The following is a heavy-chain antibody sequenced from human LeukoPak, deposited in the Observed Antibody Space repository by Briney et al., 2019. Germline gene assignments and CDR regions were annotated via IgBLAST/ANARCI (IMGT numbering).Heavy chain of an antibody. CDR2: IYTSGST. CDR1: GGSISSYY. Sequence: KPSETLSLTCTVSGGSISSYYWSWIRQPAGKGLEWIGRIYTSGSTNYNPSLKSRVTMSVDTSKNQFSLKLGSVTAADTAVYYCARTTLPIAAAADPYFDYWGQGTLVTVSS. D-gene: IGHD6-13*01. CDR3: ARTTLPIAAAADPYFDY. V-gene: IGHV4-4*07. J-gene: IGHJ4*02.